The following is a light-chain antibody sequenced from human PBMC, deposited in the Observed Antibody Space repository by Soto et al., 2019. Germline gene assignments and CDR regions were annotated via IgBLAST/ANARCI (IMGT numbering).Light chain of an antibody. V-gene: IGLV3-27*01. Sequence: SYELTQPSSVSVSPGQTARITCSGAVLAKKYARWFQQKPGQAPVLVIYKDSERPSGIPERFSGSSSGTTVTLTISGAQVEDEADYYCYSAADNNPHVVFGGGTKLTVL. CDR1: VLAKKY. CDR3: YSAADNNPHVV. CDR2: KDS. J-gene: IGLJ2*01.